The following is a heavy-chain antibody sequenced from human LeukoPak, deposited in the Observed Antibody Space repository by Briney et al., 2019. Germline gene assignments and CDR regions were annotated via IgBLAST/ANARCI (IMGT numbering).Heavy chain of an antibody. J-gene: IGHJ5*02. CDR1: GYTFTGYY. CDR2: INPNSGGT. V-gene: IGHV1-2*02. Sequence: ASVKVSCKASGYTFTGYYMHWVRQAPGQGLEWMGWINPNSGGTNYAQKFQGRVTMTRDTSISTAYMELSRLRSDDTAVYYSARAVMVRGVIQEYLSWFDPWGQGTLVTVSS. CDR3: ARAVMVRGVIQEYLSWFDP. D-gene: IGHD3-10*01.